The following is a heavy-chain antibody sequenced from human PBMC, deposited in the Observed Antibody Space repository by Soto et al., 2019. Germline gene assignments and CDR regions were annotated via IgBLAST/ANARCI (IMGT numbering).Heavy chain of an antibody. V-gene: IGHV1-69*06. Sequence: SVKVSCKASGGTFSSYAISWVRQAPGQGLEWMGGTIPIFGTANYAQKFQGRVTITADKSTSTAYMELSSLRSEDTAVYYCAGITMVRGVLRDYYYGMDVWGQGTTVTVSS. D-gene: IGHD3-10*01. CDR2: TIPIFGTA. J-gene: IGHJ6*02. CDR3: AGITMVRGVLRDYYYGMDV. CDR1: GGTFSSYA.